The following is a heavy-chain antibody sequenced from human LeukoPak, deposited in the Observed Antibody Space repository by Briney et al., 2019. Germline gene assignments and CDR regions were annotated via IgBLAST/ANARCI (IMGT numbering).Heavy chain of an antibody. CDR1: GFTFSSYS. CDR2: ISSSSSYI. Sequence: GGSLRLSCAASGFTFSSYSMNWARQAPGKGLEWVSSISSSSSYIYYADSVKGRFTISRDNAKNSLYLQMNSLRAEDTAVYYCARDPLGGSYGCDYWGQGTLVTVSS. J-gene: IGHJ4*02. CDR3: ARDPLGGSYGCDY. D-gene: IGHD1-26*01. V-gene: IGHV3-21*01.